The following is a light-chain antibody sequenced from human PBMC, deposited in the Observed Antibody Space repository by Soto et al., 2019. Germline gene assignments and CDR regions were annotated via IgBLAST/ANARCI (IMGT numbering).Light chain of an antibody. J-gene: IGKJ4*01. CDR1: QSVNNN. V-gene: IGKV3D-15*01. CDR3: QQYNSWPLT. Sequence: ERFITQYTATVSVSPGVRTTLSSVASQSVNNNLAWYQQKPGQAPRLVIYDIFTRATGVPTRISGSGSGTEFTLTISSLQSEDFAVYYCQQYNSWPLTIGGGTKVDI. CDR2: DIF.